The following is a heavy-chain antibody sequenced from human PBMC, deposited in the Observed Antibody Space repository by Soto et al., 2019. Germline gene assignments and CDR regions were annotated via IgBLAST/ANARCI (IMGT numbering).Heavy chain of an antibody. CDR2: TATKADSFTT. D-gene: IGHD2-2*01. CDR1: GFTFSDHY. J-gene: IGHJ6*02. Sequence: EVQLVESGGGLVQPGGSLRLSCAASGFTFSDHYMEWVRQAPGKGLEWVGRTATKADSFTTGYAASVKGRFTISRDDSKNSLYHQMNSLKTEDTAVYYCGRGYCTSTTCHGAHYHLDVWGQGTTVTVSS. V-gene: IGHV3-72*01. CDR3: GRGYCTSTTCHGAHYHLDV.